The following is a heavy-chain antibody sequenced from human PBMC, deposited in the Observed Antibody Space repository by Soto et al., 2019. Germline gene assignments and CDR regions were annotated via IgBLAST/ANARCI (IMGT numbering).Heavy chain of an antibody. Sequence: EVQLVESGGGLVKPGGSLRLSCAASGFTFSRYSMNWVRQAPGKGLEWVSSISSSSSYIYYADSVKGRFTISRDNAKNSLYLQMNSRSGEDTAVYYCARWRGSGTWLCRYYYYGMDVWGQGTTVTVSS. CDR2: ISSSSSYI. CDR3: ARWRGSGTWLCRYYYYGMDV. D-gene: IGHD3-10*01. V-gene: IGHV3-21*01. CDR1: GFTFSRYS. J-gene: IGHJ6*02.